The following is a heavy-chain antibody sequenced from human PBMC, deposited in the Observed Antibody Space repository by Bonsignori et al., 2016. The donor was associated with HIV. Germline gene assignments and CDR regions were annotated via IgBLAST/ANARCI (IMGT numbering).Heavy chain of an antibody. CDR3: ARGPTSAIFGVQIDY. CDR2: INHSGST. J-gene: IGHJ4*02. D-gene: IGHD3-3*01. Sequence: WIRQPPGKGLEWIGEINHSGSTNYNPSLKSRVTISVDTSKNQFSLKLSSVTAADTAVYYCARGPTSAIFGVQIDYWGQGTLVTVSS. V-gene: IGHV4-34*01.